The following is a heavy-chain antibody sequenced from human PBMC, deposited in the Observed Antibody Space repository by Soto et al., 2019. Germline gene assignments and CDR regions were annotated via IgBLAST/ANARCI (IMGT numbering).Heavy chain of an antibody. CDR3: ASYRYDY. V-gene: IGHV6-1*01. Sequence: SQTLSLTCAISGDSISSNSAAWNWIRQSPSRGFEWLGRTSYRSRGYHDYTVSVKSRKIINPDTSKNQVSRQLNSATPDDTAVYYLASYRYDYWGQGTVATVSS. J-gene: IGHJ4*02. CDR1: GDSISSNSAA. D-gene: IGHD4-4*01. CDR2: TSYRSRGYH.